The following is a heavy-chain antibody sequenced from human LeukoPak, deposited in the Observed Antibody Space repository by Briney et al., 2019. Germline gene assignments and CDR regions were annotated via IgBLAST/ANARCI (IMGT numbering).Heavy chain of an antibody. J-gene: IGHJ4*02. Sequence: ASETLSLTCTVSGGSISSYYWSWIRQPPGKGLEWIGNIYYSGSTNYSPSLKSRVTISVDRSKNQFSLKLNSVTAADTAVYYCARLGAGSYSYYFDYWGQGTLVTVSS. V-gene: IGHV4-59*08. CDR1: GGSISSYY. CDR2: IYYSGST. D-gene: IGHD3-10*01. CDR3: ARLGAGSYSYYFDY.